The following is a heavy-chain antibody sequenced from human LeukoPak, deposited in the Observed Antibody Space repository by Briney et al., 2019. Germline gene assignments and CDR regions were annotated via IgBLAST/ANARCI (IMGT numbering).Heavy chain of an antibody. CDR3: ARVGYYYDSSGYFPFFDY. Sequence: GGSPRLSCAASGFTVSSNYMSWVRQAPGKGLEWVSVIYSGGSTYYADSVKGRFTISRDNSKNTLYLQMNSLRAEDTAVYYCARVGYYYDSSGYFPFFDYWGQGTLVTVSS. D-gene: IGHD3-22*01. V-gene: IGHV3-53*01. CDR2: IYSGGST. CDR1: GFTVSSNY. J-gene: IGHJ4*02.